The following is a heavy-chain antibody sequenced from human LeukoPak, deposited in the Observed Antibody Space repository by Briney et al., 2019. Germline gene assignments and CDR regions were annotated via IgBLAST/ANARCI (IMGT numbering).Heavy chain of an antibody. Sequence: GGSLRLSCAASGFTFSSYAMSWVRQAPGKGLEWASAISGSGGSTYYADPVKGRFTISRDNSKNTLYLQMNSLRAEDTAVYYCAKDRSIAARVRYFDYWGQGTLVTVSS. D-gene: IGHD6-6*01. J-gene: IGHJ4*02. CDR1: GFTFSSYA. CDR3: AKDRSIAARVRYFDY. CDR2: ISGSGGST. V-gene: IGHV3-23*01.